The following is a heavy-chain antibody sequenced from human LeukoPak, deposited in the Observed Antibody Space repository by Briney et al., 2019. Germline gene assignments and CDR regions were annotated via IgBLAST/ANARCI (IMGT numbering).Heavy chain of an antibody. Sequence: ASVKVSCKASGYSFTTYDINWVRQAPGQGLEWMGGIIPILDTANYAQKFQGRVTITADESTSTAYMELSSLRSEDTAVYYCAMSPRAYYYYMDVWGKGTTVTISS. V-gene: IGHV1-69*13. CDR3: AMSPRAYYYYMDV. CDR1: GYSFTTYD. J-gene: IGHJ6*03. CDR2: IIPILDTA.